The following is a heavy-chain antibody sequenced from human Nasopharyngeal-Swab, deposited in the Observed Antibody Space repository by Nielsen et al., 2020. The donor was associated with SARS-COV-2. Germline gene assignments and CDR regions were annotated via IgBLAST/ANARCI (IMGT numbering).Heavy chain of an antibody. Sequence: GGSLRLSCAASGFTFSSYAMRWVRQAPGKGLEWVAVISYDGSNKYYADSVKGRFTISRDNSKNTLYLQMNSLRAEDTAVYYCARDPDVDIVATDAFDIWGQGTMVTVSS. J-gene: IGHJ3*02. CDR1: GFTFSSYA. CDR2: ISYDGSNK. V-gene: IGHV3-30-3*01. D-gene: IGHD5-12*01. CDR3: ARDPDVDIVATDAFDI.